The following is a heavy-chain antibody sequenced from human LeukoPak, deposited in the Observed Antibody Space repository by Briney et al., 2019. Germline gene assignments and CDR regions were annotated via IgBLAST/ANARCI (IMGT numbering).Heavy chain of an antibody. Sequence: GGSLRLSCAASGFTFSSYWMSWVRQAPGKGLEWVANIKQDGSEKYYVDSVKGRFTISRDNAKNSLYLQMNSPRAEDTAVYYCAKEAKYRNFFDYWGQGTLVTVSS. CDR3: AKEAKYRNFFDY. D-gene: IGHD2/OR15-2a*01. CDR2: IKQDGSEK. V-gene: IGHV3-7*01. J-gene: IGHJ4*02. CDR1: GFTFSSYW.